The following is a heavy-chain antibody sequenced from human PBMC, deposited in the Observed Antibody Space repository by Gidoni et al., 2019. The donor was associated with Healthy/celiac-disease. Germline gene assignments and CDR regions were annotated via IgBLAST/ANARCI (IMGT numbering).Heavy chain of an antibody. CDR2: IYTSGRT. Sequence: QVQLQESGPGLVKPSETLSLTCTVSGGSISSYYWSWIRQPAGKGLEWIGRIYTSGRTNYNPSLKSRVTMSVDTSKNQFSLKLSSVTAADTAVYYCARSVGYCSGGSCYEPDAFDIWGQGTMVTVSS. D-gene: IGHD2-15*01. CDR1: GGSISSYY. J-gene: IGHJ3*02. CDR3: ARSVGYCSGGSCYEPDAFDI. V-gene: IGHV4-4*07.